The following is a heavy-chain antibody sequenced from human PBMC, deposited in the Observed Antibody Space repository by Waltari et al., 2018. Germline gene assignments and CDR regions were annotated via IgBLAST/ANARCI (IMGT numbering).Heavy chain of an antibody. Sequence: EVQLVESGGGLVQPGGSLRRSCTAPGFTFSGYEMNWVGQGPGEGLEWVSLIYTDDRTFYADSVKGRFTISRHDSTNTLFLQMSGLRVEDTAVYYCARDGLRWWGGTWFDSWGQGTAVTVAS. CDR1: GFTFSGYE. D-gene: IGHD4-17*01. CDR2: IYTDDRT. V-gene: IGHV3-53*04. CDR3: ARDGLRWWGGTWFDS. J-gene: IGHJ5*01.